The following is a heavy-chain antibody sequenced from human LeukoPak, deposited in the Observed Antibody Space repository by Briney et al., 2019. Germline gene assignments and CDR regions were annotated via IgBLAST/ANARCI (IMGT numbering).Heavy chain of an antibody. D-gene: IGHD2/OR15-2a*01. J-gene: IGHJ4*02. V-gene: IGHV4-59*08. CDR2: IYHTGNN. CDR1: GGSVSSDY. Sequence: SETLSLTCAVSGGSVSSDYWSWIRQPPGKGLEWIGYIYHTGNNDYNPSLKSRATISLDTSKNQFSLKLTSVTAADTAVYFCARHPFSSPFDYWGQGTLVTVSS. CDR3: ARHPFSSPFDY.